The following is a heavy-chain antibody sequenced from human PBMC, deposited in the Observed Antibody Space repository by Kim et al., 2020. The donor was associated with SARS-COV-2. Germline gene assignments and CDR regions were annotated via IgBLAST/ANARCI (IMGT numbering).Heavy chain of an antibody. Sequence: SETLSLTCTVPCGSISSYYWSWIRQRPGKGLEWIGYIYYSGSTNYNPSLKSRVTLSVDTSKNQFSLKLSSVTAADTAVYYCARDPGDHYYYYGMDVWGQGTTVTVSS. V-gene: IGHV4-59*01. CDR1: CGSISSYY. J-gene: IGHJ6*02. CDR3: ARDPGDHYYYYGMDV. CDR2: IYYSGST. D-gene: IGHD1-1*01.